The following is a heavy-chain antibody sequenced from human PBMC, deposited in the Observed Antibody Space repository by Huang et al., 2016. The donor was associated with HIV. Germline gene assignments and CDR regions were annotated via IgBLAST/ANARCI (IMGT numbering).Heavy chain of an antibody. Sequence: EVQLVESGGGLVQPGGSLRLSCAASGCTFSSYWMQWVRQVQGQGMVWVAQIKSDGSSTSYADSGKGRFTISRDNAKNTLYLQMNSLRAEDTAVYYCARGSRQGKYYYGSGTAYWGQGTLVTVSS. J-gene: IGHJ4*02. CDR3: ARGSRQGKYYYGSGTAY. CDR2: IKSDGSST. D-gene: IGHD3-10*01. V-gene: IGHV3-74*01. CDR1: GCTFSSYW.